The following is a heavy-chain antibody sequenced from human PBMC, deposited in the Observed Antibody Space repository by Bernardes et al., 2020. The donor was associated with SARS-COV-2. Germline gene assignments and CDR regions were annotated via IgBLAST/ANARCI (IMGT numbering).Heavy chain of an antibody. CDR3: AKVHPMMEMYYFDF. J-gene: IGHJ4*02. D-gene: IGHD3-22*01. CDR1: GFTFSSHP. Sequence: GGSLRLSCAASGFTFSSHPMTWVRQAPGKGLEYVSAISGSGSTTYYADSVRGRFTISRDNSKNTLYLQMNSLRAEDTAIYYCAKVHPMMEMYYFDFWGQGSLVTVSS. CDR2: ISGSGSTT. V-gene: IGHV3-23*01.